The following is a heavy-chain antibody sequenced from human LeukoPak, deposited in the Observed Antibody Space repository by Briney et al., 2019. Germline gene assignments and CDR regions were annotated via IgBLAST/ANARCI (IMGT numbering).Heavy chain of an antibody. CDR2: ITGGGDTT. CDR3: VRTSGYLAY. V-gene: IGHV3-23*01. D-gene: IGHD3-22*01. J-gene: IGHJ4*02. CDR1: GITFSSYG. Sequence: GGSLRLSCAASGITFSSYGMGWVRQAPVKGLEWVSAITGGGDTTYYADSVKGRFTISKDNSKNTLFLQMNSLRADDTAVYYCVRTSGYLAYWGQGTLVTVSS.